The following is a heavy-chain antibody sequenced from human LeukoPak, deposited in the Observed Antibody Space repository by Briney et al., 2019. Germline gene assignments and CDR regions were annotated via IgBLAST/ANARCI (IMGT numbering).Heavy chain of an antibody. V-gene: IGHV1-18*01. CDR2: ISAYNSNT. CDR1: GYTFTSYG. CDR3: ARGSGYSYRDAFDI. D-gene: IGHD5-18*01. J-gene: IGHJ3*02. Sequence: ASVKVSCKASGYTFTSYGINWVRQAPGQGLEWMGWISAYNSNTHYAQKLQGRVTMTTDTSTSTAYMELRSLRSEETAVYYCARGSGYSYRDAFDIWGQGTMVTVSS.